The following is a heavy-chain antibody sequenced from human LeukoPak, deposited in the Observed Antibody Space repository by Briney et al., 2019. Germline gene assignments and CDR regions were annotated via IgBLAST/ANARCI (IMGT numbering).Heavy chain of an antibody. V-gene: IGHV1-46*01. CDR1: GYTFTSYY. CDR2: INPSGGST. J-gene: IGHJ4*02. Sequence: GASVKVSCTASGYTFTSYYMHWVRQAPGQGLEWMGIINPSGGSTSYAQKFQGRVTMTRDTSTSTVYMELSSLRSEDTAVYYCARDLGDGDNPEFNFDYWGQGTLVTVSS. CDR3: ARDLGDGDNPEFNFDY. D-gene: IGHD5-24*01.